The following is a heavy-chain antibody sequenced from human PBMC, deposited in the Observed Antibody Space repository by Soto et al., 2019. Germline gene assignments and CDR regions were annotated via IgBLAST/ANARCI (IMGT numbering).Heavy chain of an antibody. J-gene: IGHJ5*02. D-gene: IGHD1-26*01. CDR2: IYYSGST. CDR3: ARDKGELPTSFYFDP. V-gene: IGHV4-30-4*01. Sequence: QVQLQESGPGLVKPSQTLSLTCTVSGGSISSGDYYWSWIRQPPGKGLEWIGYIYYSGSTYYNPSLKSRVTMSVDTSKNQFSLKLSSVTAADTAVYYCARDKGELPTSFYFDPWGQGTLVTVSS. CDR1: GGSISSGDYY.